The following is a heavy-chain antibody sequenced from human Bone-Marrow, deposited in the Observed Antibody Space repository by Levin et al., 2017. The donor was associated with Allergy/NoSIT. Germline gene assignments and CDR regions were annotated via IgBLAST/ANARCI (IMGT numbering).Heavy chain of an antibody. V-gene: IGHV3-30*19. CDR3: AKEYFFFDVSGYFDS. Sequence: SCAASGYVFSSYGIHWVRQAPGKGLEWVAFISHDGSNKDYLGSVKGRFSVTRDNSKNMVSLQMSSLEAEDTAVYFCAKEYFFFDVSGYFDSWGQGALVTVSA. J-gene: IGHJ4*02. CDR2: ISHDGSNK. CDR1: GYVFSSYG. D-gene: IGHD3-9*01.